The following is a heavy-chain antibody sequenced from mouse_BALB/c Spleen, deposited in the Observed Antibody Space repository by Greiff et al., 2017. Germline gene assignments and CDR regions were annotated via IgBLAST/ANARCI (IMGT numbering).Heavy chain of an antibody. CDR3: ARTYGNYWYFDV. Sequence: EVKLMESGGGLVQPGGSRKLSCAASGFTFSSSGMHWVRQAPEKGLEWVAYISSGSSTIYYADTVKGRFTISRDNPKNTLFLQMTSLRSEDTAMYYCARTYGNYWYFDVWGAGTTVTVSS. CDR2: ISSGSSTI. D-gene: IGHD2-10*02. V-gene: IGHV5-17*02. J-gene: IGHJ1*01. CDR1: GFTFSSSG.